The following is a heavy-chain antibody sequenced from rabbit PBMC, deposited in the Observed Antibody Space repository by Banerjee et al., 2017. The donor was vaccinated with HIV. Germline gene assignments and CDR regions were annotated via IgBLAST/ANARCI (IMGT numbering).Heavy chain of an antibody. Sequence: QSLEESGGDLVKPGASLTLTCKASGIDFSSGYDMCWVRQAPGKGLELIGCIYAGTSGSTWYASWAKGRFTISKTSSTTVTLQMTSLTAADTATYFCARGAGIHYADLWGPGTLVTVS. D-gene: IGHD4-2*01. CDR3: ARGAGIHYADL. V-gene: IGHV1S40*01. CDR2: IYAGTSGST. J-gene: IGHJ4*01. CDR1: GIDFSSGYD.